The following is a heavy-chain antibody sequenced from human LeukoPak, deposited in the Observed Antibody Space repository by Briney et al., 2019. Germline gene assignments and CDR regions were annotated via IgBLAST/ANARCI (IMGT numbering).Heavy chain of an antibody. V-gene: IGHV4-39*02. CDR3: ARDEGYSYGVSY. CDR1: GGSISSSSYY. CDR2: IYYSGST. Sequence: SETLSLTCTVSGGSISSSSYYWGWIRQPPGKGLEWIGSIYYSGSTYYNPSLKSRVTISVDTSKNQFSLKLSSVTAADTAVYYCARDEGYSYGVSYWGQGTLVTVSS. J-gene: IGHJ4*02. D-gene: IGHD5-18*01.